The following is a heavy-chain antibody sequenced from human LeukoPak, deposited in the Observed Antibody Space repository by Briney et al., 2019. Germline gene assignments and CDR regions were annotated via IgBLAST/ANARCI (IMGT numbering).Heavy chain of an antibody. V-gene: IGHV1-18*01. CDR3: ARGSSGTEGFDP. D-gene: IGHD6-19*01. CDR1: GYTFSKFG. J-gene: IGHJ5*02. CDR2: IYNGNI. Sequence: ASVKVSCKASGYTFSKFGISWVRQAPGRGLEWMGWIYNGNIKYAQSLQGRVTMTTDTSTSTAYMEPRSLKSDDTAVYYCARGSSGTEGFDPWGQGTLVTVSS.